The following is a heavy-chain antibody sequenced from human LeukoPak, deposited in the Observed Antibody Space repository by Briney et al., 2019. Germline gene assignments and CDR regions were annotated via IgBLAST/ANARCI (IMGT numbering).Heavy chain of an antibody. CDR2: IYSGGST. Sequence: GGSLRLSCAASGFTVSSNYMSWVRQAPGKGLEWVSVIYSGGSTYYADSVKGRFTISRDSSKNTLYLQMNRLRAEDAAVYYCARVTYGSGTYGAFDYWGQGTLVTVSS. D-gene: IGHD3-10*01. CDR1: GFTVSSNY. CDR3: ARVTYGSGTYGAFDY. V-gene: IGHV3-53*01. J-gene: IGHJ4*02.